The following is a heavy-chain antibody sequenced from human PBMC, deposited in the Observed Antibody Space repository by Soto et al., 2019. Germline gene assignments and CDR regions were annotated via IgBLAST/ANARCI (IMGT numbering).Heavy chain of an antibody. CDR2: IIPILGIA. CDR3: AGTMIVVVTDDAFDI. CDR1: GGTFSSYT. V-gene: IGHV1-69*02. Sequence: QVQLVQSGAEVKKPGSSVKVSCKASGGTFSSYTISWVRQAPGQGLEWMGRIIPILGIANYAQKFQGRVTITADKSTSTAYMELSSLRSEDTAVYYCAGTMIVVVTDDAFDIWGQGTMVTVSS. D-gene: IGHD3-22*01. J-gene: IGHJ3*02.